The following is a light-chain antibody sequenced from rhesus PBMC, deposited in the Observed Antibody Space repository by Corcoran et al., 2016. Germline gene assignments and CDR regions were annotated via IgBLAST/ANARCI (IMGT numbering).Light chain of an antibody. Sequence: DIQMTQSPASLSASVGDRVTITCRASQGISNWLDWSQQKPGSAPKPLFYRASSLQNGVPSRLRGRAAGTDFTLSISSLQPEDVATYYCQQFNSVAWTFGQGTKVEIK. CDR1: QGISNW. CDR2: RAS. V-gene: IGKV1-21*01. J-gene: IGKJ1*01. CDR3: QQFNSVAWT.